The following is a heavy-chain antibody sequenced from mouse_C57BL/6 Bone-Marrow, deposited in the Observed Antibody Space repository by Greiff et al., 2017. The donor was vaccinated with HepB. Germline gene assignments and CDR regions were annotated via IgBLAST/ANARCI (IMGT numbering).Heavy chain of an antibody. CDR1: GFTFSSYA. D-gene: IGHD1-1*01. J-gene: IGHJ1*03. V-gene: IGHV5-9-1*02. CDR2: ISSGGDYI. Sequence: EVKLVESGEGLVKPGGSLKLSCAASGFTFSSYAMSWVRQTPEKRLEWVAYISSGGDYIYYADTVKGRFTISRDNAWNTLYLHMSSLKSEDTAIYYCTRAATVPLDWYCDVWGKGTRVTVTA. CDR3: TRAATVPLDWYCDV.